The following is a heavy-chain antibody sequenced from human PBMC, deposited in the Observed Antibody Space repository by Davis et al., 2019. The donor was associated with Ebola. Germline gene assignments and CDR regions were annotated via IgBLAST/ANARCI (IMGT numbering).Heavy chain of an antibody. V-gene: IGHV1-18*01. Sequence: ASVKVSCKASGYTFTSYGISWVRQAPGQGLEWMGWISAYNGNTNYAQILQGRVTMTTDTSTSTAYMELRSLRSDDTAVYYCARGYCSGGSCYSPDYWGQGTLVTVSS. D-gene: IGHD2-15*01. J-gene: IGHJ4*02. CDR1: GYTFTSYG. CDR2: ISAYNGNT. CDR3: ARGYCSGGSCYSPDY.